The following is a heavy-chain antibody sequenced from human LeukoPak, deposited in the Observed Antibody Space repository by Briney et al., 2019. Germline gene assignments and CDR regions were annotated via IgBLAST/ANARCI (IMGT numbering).Heavy chain of an antibody. V-gene: IGHV1-69*05. J-gene: IGHJ6*03. CDR1: GGTFSSYA. CDR2: IIPIFGTA. D-gene: IGHD3-3*01. Sequence: SVKVPCKASGGTFSSYAISWVRQAPGQGLEWMGGIIPIFGTANYAQKFQGRVTITTDESTSTAYMELSSLRSEDTAVYYCARSPTIFGVVILPNYYYYYMDVWGKGTTVTVSS. CDR3: ARSPTIFGVVILPNYYYYYMDV.